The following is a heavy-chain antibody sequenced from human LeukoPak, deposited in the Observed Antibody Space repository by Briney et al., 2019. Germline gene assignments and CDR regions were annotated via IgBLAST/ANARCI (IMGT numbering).Heavy chain of an antibody. CDR2: IYYSGST. D-gene: IGHD3-10*01. Sequence: SETLSLTCTVSGGSISSSSNYWGWIRQPSGKGQEWIGSIYYSGSTYYNPSLKSRVTISVDTSKNQFSLKLSSVTAADTAVYYCARRGYGSGSYYLKYNWFDPWGQGTLVTVSS. CDR3: ARRGYGSGSYYLKYNWFDP. CDR1: GGSISSSSNY. V-gene: IGHV4-39*01. J-gene: IGHJ5*02.